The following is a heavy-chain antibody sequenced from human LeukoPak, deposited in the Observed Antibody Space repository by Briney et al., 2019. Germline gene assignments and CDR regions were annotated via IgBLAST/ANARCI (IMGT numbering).Heavy chain of an antibody. D-gene: IGHD3-10*01. CDR2: IIPILNTT. J-gene: IGHJ6*02. Sequence: SVKVSCKASGGTFSSYTFNWVRQAPGQGPEWMGRIIPILNTTNYAQKLQDRVTIIADRSTSTTYMELRGLRSEDMAVCYCARGTSIRGDDYHGMDVWGQGTTITVSS. V-gene: IGHV1-69*08. CDR1: GGTFSSYT. CDR3: ARGTSIRGDDYHGMDV.